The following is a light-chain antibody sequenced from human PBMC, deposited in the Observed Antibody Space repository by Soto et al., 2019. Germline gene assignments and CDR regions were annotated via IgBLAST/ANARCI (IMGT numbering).Light chain of an antibody. CDR3: SSYTSSSTRV. V-gene: IGLV2-14*01. Sequence: QSVLTQPASVSGSPGQSITIPCTGTSSDVGGYNYVSWYQQHPGKAPKLMIFDVSNRPSGVSNRFSGSKSGNTASLTVSGLQAEDEADYYCSSYTSSSTRVFGTGTKVTV. CDR1: SSDVGGYNY. CDR2: DVS. J-gene: IGLJ1*01.